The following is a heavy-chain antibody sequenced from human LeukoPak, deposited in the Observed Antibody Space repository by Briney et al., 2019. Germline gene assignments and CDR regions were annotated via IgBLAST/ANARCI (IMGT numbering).Heavy chain of an antibody. Sequence: GGSLRLSCAASGFTFSNSGMNWVRQAPGKGLEWLSYISSGGTKYYADSVEGRFTISRDNAKNSLYLQMNSLRVEDTAVYYCAKDLNTRDDYWGQGTLVTVSS. CDR2: ISSGGTK. J-gene: IGHJ4*02. CDR3: AKDLNTRDDY. CDR1: GFTFSNSG. V-gene: IGHV3-48*04.